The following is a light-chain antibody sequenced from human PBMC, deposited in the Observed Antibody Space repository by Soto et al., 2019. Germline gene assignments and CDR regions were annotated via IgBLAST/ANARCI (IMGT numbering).Light chain of an antibody. CDR2: EVS. CDR1: SSDVGGYDY. Sequence: QSALTQPPSASGSPGQSVTISCTGTSSDVGGYDYVSWYQHHPGKAPKLMIFEVSKRPSGVPDRFSGSKSGNTASLTVSGLQAEDEADYYCSSYASSNILLFGGGTKVTVL. CDR3: SSYASSNILL. J-gene: IGLJ2*01. V-gene: IGLV2-8*01.